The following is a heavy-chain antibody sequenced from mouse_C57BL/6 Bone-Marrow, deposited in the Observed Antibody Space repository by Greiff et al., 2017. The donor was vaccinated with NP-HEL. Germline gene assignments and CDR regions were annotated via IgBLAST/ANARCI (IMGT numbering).Heavy chain of an antibody. Sequence: DVKLVESGGGLVQPGGSLKLSCAASGFTFSDYGMAWVRQAPRKGPEWVAFISNLAYSIYYADTVTGRFTISRENAKNTLYLEMSSLRSEDTAMYYCARLPYYYGSSPYAMDYWGQGTSVTVSS. V-gene: IGHV5-15*01. J-gene: IGHJ4*01. CDR2: ISNLAYSI. CDR1: GFTFSDYG. CDR3: ARLPYYYGSSPYAMDY. D-gene: IGHD1-1*01.